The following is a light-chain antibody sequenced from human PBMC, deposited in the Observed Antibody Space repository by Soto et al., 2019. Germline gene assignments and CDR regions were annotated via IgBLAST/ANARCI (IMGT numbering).Light chain of an antibody. J-gene: IGKJ2*01. CDR3: QQYNDWPPYT. CDR1: QSVSSN. CDR2: GAS. V-gene: IGKV3-15*01. Sequence: ETVMTQSPATLSVSPGERATLSCRASQSVSSNLAWYQQKPGQAPRLLIYGASARATGIPGRLSGSGSGTEFTLTIKSLQSEDFAVYYCQQYNDWPPYTFGQGTKVDIK.